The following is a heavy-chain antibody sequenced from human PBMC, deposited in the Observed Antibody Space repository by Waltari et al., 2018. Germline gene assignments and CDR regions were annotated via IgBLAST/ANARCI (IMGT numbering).Heavy chain of an antibody. J-gene: IGHJ4*01. Sequence: EVHLVESGGGLVQPGGSLTISCAASGFNFNMLSILRVRQAPGKGLEWIGRIRSKINNDATAYGASVKDRFSISRDDSRNTAFLEMNSLKTDDSAVYYCAKQKTWGANDFWGQGTLVTVST. D-gene: IGHD1-26*01. CDR3: AKQKTWGANDF. CDR2: IRSKINNDAT. CDR1: GFNFNMLS. V-gene: IGHV3-73*02.